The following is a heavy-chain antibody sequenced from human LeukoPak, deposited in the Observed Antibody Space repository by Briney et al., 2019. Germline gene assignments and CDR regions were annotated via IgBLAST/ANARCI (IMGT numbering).Heavy chain of an antibody. J-gene: IGHJ5*02. CDR1: GGSISSYY. V-gene: IGHV4-59*04. CDR2: IYYSGST. Sequence: SETLSLTCTVSGGSISSYYWSWIRQPPGEGLEWIGYIYYSGSTYYNPSLKSRATISVDTSKNQFSLKLSSVTAADTAVYFCARRVTVPGHWFDPWGQGTLVTVSS. CDR3: ARRVTVPGHWFDP. D-gene: IGHD4-11*01.